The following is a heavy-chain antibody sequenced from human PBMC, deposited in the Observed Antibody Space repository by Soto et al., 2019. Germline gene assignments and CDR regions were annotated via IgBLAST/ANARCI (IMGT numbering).Heavy chain of an antibody. J-gene: IGHJ4*02. CDR1: GFTFSSYW. Sequence: EVQLVESGGGLVQPGGSLRLSCAASGFTFSSYWMHWVRQAPGKGLVWVSRINSDGSSRSYADSVRGRFTISRDNAKNTLYLQMNSLRAEDTAVYYCVRTSLVVAAATREDYCGQGTLVTVSS. V-gene: IGHV3-74*01. CDR2: INSDGSSR. D-gene: IGHD2-15*01. CDR3: VRTSLVVAAATREDY.